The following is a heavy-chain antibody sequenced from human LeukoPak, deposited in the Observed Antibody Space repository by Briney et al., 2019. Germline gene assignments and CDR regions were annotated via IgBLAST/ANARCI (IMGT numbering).Heavy chain of an antibody. V-gene: IGHV1-69*04. D-gene: IGHD6-13*01. J-gene: IGHJ4*02. CDR1: GGTFSSYA. Sequence: GASVKVSCKASGGTFSSYAISWVRQAPGQGLERMGRVIPILGIANYAQKFQGRVTITADKSTSTAYMELSSLRSEDTAVYYCARDNSSSWYDVDYWGQGTLVTVSS. CDR3: ARDNSSSWYDVDY. CDR2: VIPILGIA.